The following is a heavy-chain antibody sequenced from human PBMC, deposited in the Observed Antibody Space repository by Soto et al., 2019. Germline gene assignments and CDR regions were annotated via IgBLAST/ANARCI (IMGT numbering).Heavy chain of an antibody. CDR3: ARDLLPNSSGFYGMDV. CDR1: GFTFSSYS. J-gene: IGHJ6*02. D-gene: IGHD6-19*01. Sequence: PGGSLRLSCAGSGFTFSSYSMNWVRQAPGKGLEWVSYISSSSSTIYYADSVKGRFTISRDNAKNSLYLQMNSLRDEDTAVYYCARDLLPNSSGFYGMDVWGQGTTVTVSS. CDR2: ISSSSSTI. V-gene: IGHV3-48*02.